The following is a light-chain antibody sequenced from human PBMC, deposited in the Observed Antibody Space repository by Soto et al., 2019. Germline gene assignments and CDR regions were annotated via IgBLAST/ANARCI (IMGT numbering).Light chain of an antibody. CDR1: QNTSTY. Sequence: DIQMTQSPSSLSAFVGDRVTITCRASQNTSTYLNWYQQKSGKAPRLLIYGSSSLQHGVPSRFSGSGSGTDFTLAVTDLQPEDLATYYCQQSFSTPQTFGGGTRVEIK. CDR3: QQSFSTPQT. CDR2: GSS. V-gene: IGKV1-39*01. J-gene: IGKJ4*01.